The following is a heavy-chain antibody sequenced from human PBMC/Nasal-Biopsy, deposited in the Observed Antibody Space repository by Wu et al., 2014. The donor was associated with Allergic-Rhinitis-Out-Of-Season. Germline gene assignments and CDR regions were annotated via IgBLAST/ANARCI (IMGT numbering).Heavy chain of an antibody. CDR1: GASIISSNFC. V-gene: IGHV4-39*07. J-gene: IGHJ4*02. CDR3: VRHPSIYWGGPPGPVDY. D-gene: IGHD7-27*01. CDR2: MSYTGNT. Sequence: TLSLTCAVSGASIISSNFCWGWIRQPPGRGLEWIGSMSYTGNTYYNASLQSRVTISVDTSKNEFSLRLTSVTAADTALYHCVRHPSIYWGGPPGPVDYWGQGNVVIVSS.